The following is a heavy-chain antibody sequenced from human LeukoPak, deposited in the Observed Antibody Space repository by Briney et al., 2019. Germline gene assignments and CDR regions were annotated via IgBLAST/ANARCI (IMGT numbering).Heavy chain of an antibody. V-gene: IGHV3-33*06. CDR2: IWYDGSNT. D-gene: IGHD5-12*01. CDR1: GFTFSTYG. CDR3: AKSGGNSDYDNYYYRDV. J-gene: IGHJ6*03. Sequence: PGRSLRLSCAASGFTFSTYGMEWVRQAPGKGLEWVALIWYDGSNTYYIDSVKGRFTISRDNSKNTLYLQMNSLRAEERAVYYGAKSGGNSDYDNYYYRDVWGEGTTVTVSS.